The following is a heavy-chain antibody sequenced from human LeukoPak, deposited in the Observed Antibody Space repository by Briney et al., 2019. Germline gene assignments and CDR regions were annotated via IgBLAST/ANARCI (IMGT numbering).Heavy chain of an antibody. Sequence: ASVKVSCKASGYTFTGYYMHWVRQAPGQGLEWMGWINPNSGGTNYAQKFQGRVTMTRDTSISTAYMELSRLRSDDTAVYYRARGSGLRFLEWSNWFDPWGQGTLVTVSS. CDR1: GYTFTGYY. CDR3: ARGSGLRFLEWSNWFDP. CDR2: INPNSGGT. D-gene: IGHD3-3*01. J-gene: IGHJ5*02. V-gene: IGHV1-2*02.